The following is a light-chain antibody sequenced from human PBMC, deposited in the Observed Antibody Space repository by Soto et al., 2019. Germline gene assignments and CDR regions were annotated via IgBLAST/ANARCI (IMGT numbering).Light chain of an antibody. Sequence: DLQLTQSPSSLSASVGDRVTVTCRTSQKINNYLNWYQQKPGKAPKLLIYAASSVQSGVPLRFSGTGSGTDFTLTISSLQPEDFATYYCEQTYSTPVTFGQGTRL. CDR1: QKINNY. V-gene: IGKV1-39*01. J-gene: IGKJ5*01. CDR2: AAS. CDR3: EQTYSTPVT.